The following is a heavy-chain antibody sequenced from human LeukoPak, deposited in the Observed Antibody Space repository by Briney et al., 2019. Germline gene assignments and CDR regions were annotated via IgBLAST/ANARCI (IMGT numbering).Heavy chain of an antibody. D-gene: IGHD3-22*01. V-gene: IGHV4-4*07. J-gene: IGHJ4*02. CDR2: IYTRGST. CDR3: AGEGHYYDSTGYYYGGEDY. CDR1: GGSISSYY. Sequence: PSETLSLXCTVSGGSISSYYWSWIRQPAGKGLEWIGRIYTRGSTNYNPSLKSRVTMSADMSKNQFSLKLSSVTAADAAVYYCAGEGHYYDSTGYYYGGEDYWGQGTLVTVSS.